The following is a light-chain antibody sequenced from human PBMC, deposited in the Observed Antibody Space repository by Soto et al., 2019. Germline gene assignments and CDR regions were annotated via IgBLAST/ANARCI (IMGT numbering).Light chain of an antibody. CDR2: GAS. CDR3: QQDGSSSWT. CDR1: QSVSSSY. Sequence: IVLTQSPGALSLSPGERATLSCRASQSVSSSYLAWYQQKPGQAPRLLIYGASSRATGIPDRFSGSGSETDVTLTISGREPGDFAVYYCQQDGSSSWTFGQGTKVQIK. V-gene: IGKV3-20*01. J-gene: IGKJ1*01.